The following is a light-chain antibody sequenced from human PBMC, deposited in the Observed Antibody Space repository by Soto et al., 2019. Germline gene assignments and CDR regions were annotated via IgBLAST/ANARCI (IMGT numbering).Light chain of an antibody. V-gene: IGKV3-15*01. CDR2: GAS. CDR3: QQYNNWWT. J-gene: IGKJ1*01. CDR1: QSVSNN. Sequence: EIVMKQSPATLSVSPGERATLSCRASQSVSNNLAWYQKKPGQAPRLLIYGASTRATGIPARFSGSGSGTEFTLTISSLPSEDFAVYYCQQYNNWWTFGQGTRVEIK.